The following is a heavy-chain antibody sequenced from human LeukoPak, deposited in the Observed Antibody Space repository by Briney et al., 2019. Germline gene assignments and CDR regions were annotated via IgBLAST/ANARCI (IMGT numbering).Heavy chain of an antibody. CDR1: GFTFSSFE. CDR2: ISSSGATK. Sequence: GGSLRLSCAASGFTFSSFEMNWVRQAPGKGLEWVSYISSSGATKYYADSVKGRFTISRDNAKNSLYLQMNSLRAEGTAVYYCARATRGVGSNFDYWGQGTLVTVSS. J-gene: IGHJ4*02. CDR3: ARATRGVGSNFDY. V-gene: IGHV3-48*03. D-gene: IGHD1-26*01.